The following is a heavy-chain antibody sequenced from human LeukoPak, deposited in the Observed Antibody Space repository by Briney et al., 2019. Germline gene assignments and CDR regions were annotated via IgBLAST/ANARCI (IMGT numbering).Heavy chain of an antibody. V-gene: IGHV3-74*01. CDR3: ARVHFSSSPYLDY. CDR2: IASDGSST. CDR1: GFTFSSYW. D-gene: IGHD6-6*01. Sequence: PGGSLRLSCAASGFTFSSYWVNWVRQAPGKGLVWVSRIASDGSSTTYADSVKGRFSISRDNAKNTLYLQMNSLRVEDTAVYYCARVHFSSSPYLDYWGQGTLVTVSS. J-gene: IGHJ4*02.